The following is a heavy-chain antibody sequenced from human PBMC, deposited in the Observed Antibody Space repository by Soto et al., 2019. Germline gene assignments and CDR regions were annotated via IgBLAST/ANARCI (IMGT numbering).Heavy chain of an antibody. J-gene: IGHJ4*02. D-gene: IGHD3-9*01. CDR2: ITWNSVRM. V-gene: IGHV3-9*01. CDR3: TREKVRYFED. CDR1: GFTFDNHA. Sequence: EVQLVESGGGLVQPGRSLRLSCAASGFTFDNHAMHWVRQAPGKGLEWVAEITWNSVRMGYADSVKGRFTISRDNAKNSLYLQMNSLRVEDTAFYYCTREKVRYFEDWGQGTLVTVSS.